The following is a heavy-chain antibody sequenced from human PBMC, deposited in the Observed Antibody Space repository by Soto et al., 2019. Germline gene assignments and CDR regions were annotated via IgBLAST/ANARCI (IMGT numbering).Heavy chain of an antibody. D-gene: IGHD5-18*01. CDR2: IYYNGNT. CDR3: ARLAYTSGFTFDY. J-gene: IGHJ4*02. V-gene: IGHV4-61*07. Sequence: WIRQPPGERLEWIGYIYYNGNTNYNSSLKSRVTISIDTSKNQFSLKLNSVTAADTAVYFCARLAYTSGFTFDYWGRGTLVTVSS.